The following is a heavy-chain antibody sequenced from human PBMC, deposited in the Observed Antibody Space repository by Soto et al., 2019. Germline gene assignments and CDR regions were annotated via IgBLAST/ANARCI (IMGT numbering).Heavy chain of an antibody. Sequence: SETLSLTYAVYGGSFSDYYWSWIRQPPGKGLEWIGEINHSGSTNYNPSLKSRVTISVDTSKNQFSLKLSSVTAADTAVYYCARGSYTSGWFKAKVDAFDIWGQGTMVTVS. V-gene: IGHV4-34*01. CDR1: GGSFSDYY. D-gene: IGHD6-19*01. CDR2: INHSGST. J-gene: IGHJ3*02. CDR3: ARGSYTSGWFKAKVDAFDI.